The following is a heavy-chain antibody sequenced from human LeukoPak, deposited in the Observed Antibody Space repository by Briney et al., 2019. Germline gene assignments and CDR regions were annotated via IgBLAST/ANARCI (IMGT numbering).Heavy chain of an antibody. CDR1: GFTVSSNY. V-gene: IGHV3-53*01. J-gene: IGHJ4*02. CDR3: ARLGFVVPAVIFDY. D-gene: IGHD2-2*02. CDR2: IYIGGST. Sequence: PGGSLRLSRAASGFTVSSNYMSWVRQAPGKGLEWVSVIYIGGSTYYADSVKGRFTISRDISKNTLYLQMNSLRAEDTAMYYCARLGFVVPAVIFDYWGQGTLVTVSS.